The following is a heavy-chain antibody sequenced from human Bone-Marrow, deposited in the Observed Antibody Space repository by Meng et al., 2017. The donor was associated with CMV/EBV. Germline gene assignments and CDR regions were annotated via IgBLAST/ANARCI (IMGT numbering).Heavy chain of an antibody. D-gene: IGHD3-3*01. Sequence: GGSLRLSCAASGFTFSSYSMNWVRQAPGKGLEWVSSISSSSSYIYYAGSVKGRFTISRDNAKNSLYLQMNSLRAEDTAVYYCARDGGVLRFPNWFNPWGQGTLVTVSS. CDR2: ISSSSSYI. J-gene: IGHJ5*02. V-gene: IGHV3-21*01. CDR3: ARDGGVLRFPNWFNP. CDR1: GFTFSSYS.